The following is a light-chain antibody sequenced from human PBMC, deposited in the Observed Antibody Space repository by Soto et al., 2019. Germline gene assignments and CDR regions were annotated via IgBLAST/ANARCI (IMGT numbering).Light chain of an antibody. J-gene: IGLJ3*02. Sequence: QPVLPQSPSASGTPGQRVTISCSGSSANIGSNYVYWYQQFPGTAPRLLIYRADQRPSGVPDRFSGSKSGTSASLAISGLRSEDDAAYYCAAWDDTVNGLVFGGGTKLTVL. CDR1: SANIGSNY. CDR2: RAD. CDR3: AAWDDTVNGLV. V-gene: IGLV1-47*01.